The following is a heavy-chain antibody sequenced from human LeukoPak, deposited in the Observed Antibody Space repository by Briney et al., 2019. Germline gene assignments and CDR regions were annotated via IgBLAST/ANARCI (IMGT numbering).Heavy chain of an antibody. D-gene: IGHD6-25*01. CDR2: INTNTEKS. V-gene: IGHV7-4-1*02. CDR3: ATGGGYRFAY. CDR1: GYSITNYA. Sequence: ASVKVSCKASGYSITNYAILWVRQAPGQGLEWMGWINTNTEKSTYAPGFTGRYVFSLDSSVNTAYLQLSSLKAEDTALYYCATGGGYRFAYWGQGTLVTVSS. J-gene: IGHJ4*02.